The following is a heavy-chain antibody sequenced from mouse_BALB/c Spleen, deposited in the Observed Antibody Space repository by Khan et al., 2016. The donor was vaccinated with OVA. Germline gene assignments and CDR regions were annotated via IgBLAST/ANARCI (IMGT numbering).Heavy chain of an antibody. V-gene: IGHV1-7*01. J-gene: IGHJ2*01. CDR1: GYTFTSYW. CDR2: INPTSGYT. CDR3: AGDRIDY. Sequence: QVRLQQSGAELAKPGASVKMSCTASGYTFTSYWMHWIKQRPGQGLEWIGYINPTSGYTDYKQKFKDQATFTADKSSSTAYMQLSSLTSDDAADYCYAGDRIDYWGQGTALTVSS.